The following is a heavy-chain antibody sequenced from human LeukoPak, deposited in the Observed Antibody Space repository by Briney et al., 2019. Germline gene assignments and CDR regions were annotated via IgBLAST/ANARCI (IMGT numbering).Heavy chain of an antibody. CDR3: AREAVLNWFDP. Sequence: SETLSLTRTVSGASINIRYHYWGWIRQSPGKGLEGIGNIYSSGNTYYNASLKSRDTISIDTSKNQFSLKLRSVTAADTAVYYCAREAVLNWFDPWGQGTLVIVSS. CDR2: IYSSGNT. CDR1: GASINIRYHY. J-gene: IGHJ5*02. D-gene: IGHD4/OR15-4a*01. V-gene: IGHV4-39*07.